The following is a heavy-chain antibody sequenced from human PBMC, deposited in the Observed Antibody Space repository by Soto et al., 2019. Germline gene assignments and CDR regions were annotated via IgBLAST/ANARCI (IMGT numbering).Heavy chain of an antibody. D-gene: IGHD3-3*01. CDR2: ISYDGSNK. J-gene: IGHJ4*02. CDR3: AKDDLRFLEGARGSRFDY. V-gene: IGHV3-30*18. Sequence: MHWVRQAPGKGLEWVAVISYDGSNKYYADSVKGRFTISRDNSKNTLYLQMNSLRAEDTAVYYCAKDDLRFLEGARGSRFDYWGQGTLVTVSS.